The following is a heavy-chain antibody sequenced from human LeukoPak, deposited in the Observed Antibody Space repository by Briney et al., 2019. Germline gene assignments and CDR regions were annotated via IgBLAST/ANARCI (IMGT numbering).Heavy chain of an antibody. Sequence: GGSLRLSCAASGFTFSSYWMSWVRQAPGKGLEWAANIKQDGSEKYYVDSVKGRFTISRDNAKNSLYLQMNSLRAEDTAVYYCAREGYSGYDPDFDYWGQGTLVTVSS. CDR2: IKQDGSEK. CDR3: AREGYSGYDPDFDY. CDR1: GFTFSSYW. V-gene: IGHV3-7*03. D-gene: IGHD5-12*01. J-gene: IGHJ4*02.